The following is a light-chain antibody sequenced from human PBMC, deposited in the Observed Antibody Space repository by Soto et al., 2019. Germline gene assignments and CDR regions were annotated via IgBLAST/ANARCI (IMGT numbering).Light chain of an antibody. CDR1: SSDVGTCNY. CDR3: GTWDSTLSSDV. Sequence: QSALTQPASVSGSPGRSISISCTGSSSDVGTCNYVSWYQQHPGEAPKLIIFEVYNRPAGVSDRFSGSKSGNTASLTISGLQPEDEADYYCGTWDSTLSSDVFGGGTKLTVL. CDR2: EVY. J-gene: IGLJ3*02. V-gene: IGLV2-14*01.